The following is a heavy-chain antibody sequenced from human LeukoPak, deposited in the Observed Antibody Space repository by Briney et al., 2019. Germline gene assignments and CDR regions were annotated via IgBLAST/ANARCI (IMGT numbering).Heavy chain of an antibody. CDR3: AREIAIAALDY. CDR2: ISSSSSYI. CDR1: GFTFSSYS. D-gene: IGHD6-6*01. Sequence: GGSLRLSCAASGFTFSSYSMNWVRQAPGKGLEWVSSISSSSSYIYYADSVKGRFTISRDNAKNSLYLQMNSLRAEDTAVYYCAREIAIAALDYWGQEPWSPSPQ. V-gene: IGHV3-21*01. J-gene: IGHJ4*01.